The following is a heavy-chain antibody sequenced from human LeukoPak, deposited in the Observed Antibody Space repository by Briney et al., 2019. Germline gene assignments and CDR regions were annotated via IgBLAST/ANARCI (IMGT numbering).Heavy chain of an antibody. CDR1: GFTFSSYD. Sequence: GGSLRLSCAASGFTFSSYDMHWVRQAPGKGLEWVSSISSTSSYIYYADSVKGRFTISRDNAKNSLYLQMNSLRVEDTAVYYCARDRTGEAGMAAFDYWGQGTLVTVSS. CDR2: ISSTSSYI. J-gene: IGHJ4*02. V-gene: IGHV3-21*01. D-gene: IGHD3-10*01. CDR3: ARDRTGEAGMAAFDY.